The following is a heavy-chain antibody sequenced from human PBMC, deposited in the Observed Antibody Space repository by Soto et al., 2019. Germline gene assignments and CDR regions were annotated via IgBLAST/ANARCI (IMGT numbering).Heavy chain of an antibody. D-gene: IGHD7-27*01. J-gene: IGHJ4*02. Sequence: PSDTLSLTCTVSGGSVSSVSYYWSWIRQPPGKGLELIGYIYYSGSTNYNPSLKSRVTISVDTSKNQFSLKLSSVTAADTAVYYCAREALGILKDSFDXWGQVTLVTVSX. CDR2: IYYSGST. V-gene: IGHV4-61*01. CDR3: AREALGILKDSFDX. CDR1: GGSVSSVSYY.